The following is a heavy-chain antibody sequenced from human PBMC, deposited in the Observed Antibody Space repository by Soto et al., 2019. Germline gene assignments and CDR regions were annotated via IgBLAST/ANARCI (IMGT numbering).Heavy chain of an antibody. J-gene: IGHJ6*04. CDR2: ISSSGSTI. CDR1: GFTFSSYE. D-gene: IGHD4-4*01. V-gene: IGHV3-48*03. CDR3: ARDQSTYSNYYYYYCGMDV. Sequence: PGWSLRLSCAASGFTFSSYEMNWVRQAPGKGLEWVSYISSSGSTIYYADSVKGRFTISRDNAKNSLYLQMNSLRAEDTAVYYCARDQSTYSNYYYYYCGMDVWVKGTTGT.